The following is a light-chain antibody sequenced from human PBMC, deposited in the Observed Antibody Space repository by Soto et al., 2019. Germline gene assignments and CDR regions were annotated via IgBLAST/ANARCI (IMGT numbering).Light chain of an antibody. J-gene: IGKJ4*01. CDR3: QQLNGYQLA. V-gene: IGKV1-9*01. Sequence: DIQLTQSPSFLSAFVGDTVTITCRASQAMSTYLAWYQQKPGKVPKLLIRSASTLQSGVPPRFSGGGSGTEFTHTISTLQPDDSGIYYCQQLNGYQLAYGGGTNVEIK. CDR2: SAS. CDR1: QAMSTY.